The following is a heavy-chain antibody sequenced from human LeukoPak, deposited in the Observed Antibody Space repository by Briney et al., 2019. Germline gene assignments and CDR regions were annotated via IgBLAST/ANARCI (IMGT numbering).Heavy chain of an antibody. J-gene: IGHJ4*02. V-gene: IGHV1-18*01. D-gene: IGHD3-22*01. CDR1: GYTFTSYG. CDR2: ISAYNGST. Sequence: ASVKVSCKASGYTFTSYGISWVRQAPGQGLEWMGWISAYNGSTSYAQKFQGRVTMTRDTSTSTVYMELSSLRSEDTAVYYCARVDYYDSSGLDYWGQGTLVTVSS. CDR3: ARVDYYDSSGLDY.